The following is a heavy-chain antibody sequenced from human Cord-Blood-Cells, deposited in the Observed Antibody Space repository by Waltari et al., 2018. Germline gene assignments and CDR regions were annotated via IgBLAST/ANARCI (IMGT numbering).Heavy chain of an antibody. J-gene: IGHJ6*02. Sequence: EVQLVQSGAEVKKPGESLKISCKGSGYSFTSYWIAWLRQIPGKGLEWLGIIHPGDSDTRYSPSFQGQVTISADKSISTAYLQWSSLKAADTAMYYCARLNRPLQYYYYGMDVWGQGTTVTVSS. CDR2: IHPGDSDT. D-gene: IGHD4-4*01. CDR1: GYSFTSYW. CDR3: ARLNRPLQYYYYGMDV. V-gene: IGHV5-51*01.